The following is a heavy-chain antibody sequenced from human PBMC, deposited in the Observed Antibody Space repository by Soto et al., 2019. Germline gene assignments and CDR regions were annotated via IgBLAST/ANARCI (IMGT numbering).Heavy chain of an antibody. V-gene: IGHV3-48*01. CDR2: IGTSSNDI. D-gene: IGHD1-26*01. Sequence: DVQLVESGGGSVQPGGSLRLSCVVSGFTFSIYGMNWVRQAPGEGLEWVSYIGTSSNDIEYADSVKCRFTISRDNAKNSLYLQMNSLRVEDTAVYYCATDSVGTVDFDDWGPGTLVTVSS. CDR3: ATDSVGTVDFDD. CDR1: GFTFSIYG. J-gene: IGHJ4*02.